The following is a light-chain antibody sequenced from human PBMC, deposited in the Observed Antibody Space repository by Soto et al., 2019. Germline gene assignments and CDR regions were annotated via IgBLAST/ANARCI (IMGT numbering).Light chain of an antibody. V-gene: IGKV1-39*01. CDR2: GAT. CDR3: QESDSFPYT. J-gene: IGKJ2*01. Sequence: DIRMTQSPSSLSASVGDRVTITCRASQTISIYLNWYQVKPGKAPNLLIYGATRLQTGVPSRFTGSGSGTEFSLTITSLQPEGLATYFCQESDSFPYTFGQGTRLEIK. CDR1: QTISIY.